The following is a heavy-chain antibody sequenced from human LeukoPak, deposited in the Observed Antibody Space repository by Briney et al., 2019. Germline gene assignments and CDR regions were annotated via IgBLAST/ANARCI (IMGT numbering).Heavy chain of an antibody. Sequence: GGSLRLSCAASGFTFSNYWMDWVRQSPGKGLEWVANIKEDGSDKYYVNSVKGRFTISRDNAKNSLYLQMNSLRAEDTAVYYCARNSGWFRFDYWGQGTLVTVSS. CDR1: GFTFSNYW. V-gene: IGHV3-7*03. J-gene: IGHJ4*02. D-gene: IGHD6-19*01. CDR2: IKEDGSDK. CDR3: ARNSGWFRFDY.